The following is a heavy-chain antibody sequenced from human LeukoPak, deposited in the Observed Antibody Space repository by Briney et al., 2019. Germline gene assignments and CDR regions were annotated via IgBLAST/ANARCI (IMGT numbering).Heavy chain of an antibody. J-gene: IGHJ4*02. CDR2: IKQDGSEK. Sequence: GSLRLSCAASGYTFSGYWISWVRQAPGKGLEWVANIKQDGSEKNYVDSVRGRFTISRDNAKNSVFLQMNSLRAEDTALYYCARENFGRPHFDNWGQGTLVTVSS. D-gene: IGHD1-7*01. CDR1: GYTFSGYW. CDR3: ARENFGRPHFDN. V-gene: IGHV3-7*01.